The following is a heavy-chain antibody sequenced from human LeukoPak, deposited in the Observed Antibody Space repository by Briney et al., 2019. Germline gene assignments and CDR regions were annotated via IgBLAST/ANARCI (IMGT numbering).Heavy chain of an antibody. Sequence: SETLSLTCTVSGGSISSGDYYWSWIRQPPGKGLEWIGYIYYSGSTYYNPSLKSRVTISVDTSKNQFSLKLSSVTAADTAVYYCARGGAADDAFDIWGQGTMVTVSS. CDR3: ARGGAADDAFDI. V-gene: IGHV4-30-4*01. J-gene: IGHJ3*02. CDR2: IYYSGST. D-gene: IGHD1-26*01. CDR1: GGSISSGDYY.